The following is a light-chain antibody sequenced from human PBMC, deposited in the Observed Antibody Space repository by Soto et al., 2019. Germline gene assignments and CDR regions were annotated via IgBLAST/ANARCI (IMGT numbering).Light chain of an antibody. CDR2: LGS. J-gene: IGKJ4*01. CDR1: QSLLHSNGNTY. V-gene: IGKV2-28*01. CDR3: MQDLQTPLT. Sequence: DLVMTQSPLSLSVTPGEPASISCRSSQSLLHSNGNTYLVWYLQKPGQYPQLLIFLGSNRASGVPDRFSGSGSGTDFTLNISRVEAEDVGVYYCMQDLQTPLTFGGGTKVEIK.